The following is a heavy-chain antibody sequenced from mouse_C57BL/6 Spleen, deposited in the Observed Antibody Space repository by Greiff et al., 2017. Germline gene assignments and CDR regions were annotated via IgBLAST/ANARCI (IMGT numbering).Heavy chain of an antibody. D-gene: IGHD1-1*01. CDR1: GYTFTDYY. V-gene: IGHV1-26*01. CDR3: ARRPFTYYGSSCDY. Sequence: EVQLQQSGPELVKPGASVKISCKASGYTFTDYYMNWVKQSHGKSLEWIGDINPNNGGTSYNQKFKGKATLTVDKSSSTAYMELRSLTSEDSAVYYCARRPFTYYGSSCDYWGQGTTLTVSS. CDR2: INPNNGGT. J-gene: IGHJ2*01.